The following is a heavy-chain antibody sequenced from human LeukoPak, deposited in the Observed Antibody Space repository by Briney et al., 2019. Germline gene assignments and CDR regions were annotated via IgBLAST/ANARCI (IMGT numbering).Heavy chain of an antibody. D-gene: IGHD3-16*01. V-gene: IGHV3-7*01. CDR2: INPDGGHT. CDR3: ARSYSYAFDF. CDR1: GFFFSSDW. J-gene: IGHJ4*02. Sequence: GGSLRLSCAASGFFFSSDWMTWVRQAPGRGLEGVANINPDGGHTQYVDSVKGRFTFSRDNAKNSLDLQMNSLRVEDTAVYFCARSYSYAFDFRGQGTLVTVSS.